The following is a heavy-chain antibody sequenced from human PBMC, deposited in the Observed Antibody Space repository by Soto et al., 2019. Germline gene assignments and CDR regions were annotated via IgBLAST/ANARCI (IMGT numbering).Heavy chain of an antibody. J-gene: IGHJ4*02. CDR1: GLSLKSPAVG. D-gene: IGHD6-19*01. CDR3: AHGSGWLSDF. V-gene: IGHV2-5*01. Sequence: QITLKESGPTLVKPTETLTLTCTFPGLSLKSPAVGVPWIRQRPGKALECIALIHWNDDNHYSPSLRSRLTIAKDTSKNQVLLTMTNMDPCDTATYCCAHGSGWLSDFWGQASLVTVSS. CDR2: IHWNDDN.